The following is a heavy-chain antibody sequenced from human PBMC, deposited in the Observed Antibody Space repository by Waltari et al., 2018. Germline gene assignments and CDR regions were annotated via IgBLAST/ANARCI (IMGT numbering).Heavy chain of an antibody. J-gene: IGHJ4*02. CDR3: ARLEAFELYDSSGYYRGDY. D-gene: IGHD3-22*01. CDR1: GGTFSSYA. V-gene: IGHV1-69*01. Sequence: QVQLVQSGAEVKKPGSSVKVSCKASGGTFSSYAISWVRPAPGPGLEWMGGIIPIFGTANYAQKFQGRVTITADESTSTAYMELSSLRSEDTAVYYCARLEAFELYDSSGYYRGDYWGQGTLVTVSS. CDR2: IIPIFGTA.